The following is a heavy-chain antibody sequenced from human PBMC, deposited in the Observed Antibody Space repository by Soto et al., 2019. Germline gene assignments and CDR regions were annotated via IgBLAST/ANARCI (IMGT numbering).Heavy chain of an antibody. J-gene: IGHJ6*02. CDR3: ARDSWYYYDSSGYYSYYGMDV. CDR1: GYTFTGYY. CDR2: INPNSGGT. Sequence: ASVKVSFKASGYTFTGYYMHWLRQAPGQGLEWMGWINPNSGGTNYAQKFQGRVTMTRDTSISTAYMELSRLRSDDTAVYYCARDSWYYYDSSGYYSYYGMDVWGQGTTVTVSS. D-gene: IGHD3-22*01. V-gene: IGHV1-2*02.